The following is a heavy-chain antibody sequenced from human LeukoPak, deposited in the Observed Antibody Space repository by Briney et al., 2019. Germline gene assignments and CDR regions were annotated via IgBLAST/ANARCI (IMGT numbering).Heavy chain of an antibody. V-gene: IGHV3-53*01. CDR1: GFTVSSNY. D-gene: IGHD6-19*01. CDR2: IYSGGST. Sequence: GGSLRLSCAAPGFTVSSNYMSWVRQAPGKGLEWVSVIYSGGSTYYADSVKGRFTISRDNSKNTLYLQMNSLRAEDTAVYYCARALAVAGLYYGMDVWGQGTTVTVSS. J-gene: IGHJ6*02. CDR3: ARALAVAGLYYGMDV.